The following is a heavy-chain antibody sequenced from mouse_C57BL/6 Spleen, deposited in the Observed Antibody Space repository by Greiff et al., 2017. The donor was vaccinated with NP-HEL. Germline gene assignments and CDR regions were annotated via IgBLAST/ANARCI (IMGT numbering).Heavy chain of an antibody. CDR3: ARPYYGSSYDYFDY. D-gene: IGHD1-1*01. CDR2: IYPGDGDT. V-gene: IGHV1-80*01. J-gene: IGHJ2*01. Sequence: VQLQQSGAELVKPGASVKISCKASGYAFSSYWMNWVKQRPGKGLEWIGQIYPGDGDTNYNGKFKGKATLTADKSSSTAYMQLSSLTSEDSAVYFCARPYYGSSYDYFDYWGQGTTLTVSS. CDR1: GYAFSSYW.